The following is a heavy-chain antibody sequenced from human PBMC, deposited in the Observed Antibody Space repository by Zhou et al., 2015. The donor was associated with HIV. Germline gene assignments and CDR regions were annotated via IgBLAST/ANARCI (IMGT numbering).Heavy chain of an antibody. V-gene: IGHV1-2*04. CDR1: GYTFTGYY. CDR2: INPNSGGT. Sequence: QVQLVQSGAEVKKPGASVKVSCKASGYTFTGYYMHWVRQAPGQGLEWMGWINPNSGGTNYAQKFQGWVTMTRDTSISTAYMELSRLRSDDTAVYYCARGRSSEYYYDSSGNWFDPWGQGTLVTVSS. CDR3: ARGRSSEYYYDSSGNWFDP. D-gene: IGHD3-22*01. J-gene: IGHJ5*02.